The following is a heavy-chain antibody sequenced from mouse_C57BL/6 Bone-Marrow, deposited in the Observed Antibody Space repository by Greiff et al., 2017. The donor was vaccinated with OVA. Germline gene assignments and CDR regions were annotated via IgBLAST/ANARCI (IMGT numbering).Heavy chain of an antibody. CDR3: ARHDSYGSSSAWFAY. Sequence: EVQGVESGGGLVKPGGSLKLSCAASGFTFSSYTMSWVRQTPEKRLEWVATISGGGGNTYYPDSVKGRFTISRDNAKNTLYLPMSSLRSEDTALYYCARHDSYGSSSAWFAYWGQGTLVTFSA. J-gene: IGHJ3*01. CDR2: ISGGGGNT. D-gene: IGHD1-1*01. CDR1: GFTFSSYT. V-gene: IGHV5-9*01.